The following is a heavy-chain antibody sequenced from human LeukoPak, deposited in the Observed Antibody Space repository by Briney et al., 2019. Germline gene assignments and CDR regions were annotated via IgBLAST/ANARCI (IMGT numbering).Heavy chain of an antibody. D-gene: IGHD4-23*01. J-gene: IGHJ4*02. Sequence: SETLSLTCTVSGDSISSYYWGWIRQPAGKGLEWIGRIYTSGSTNYNPSLKSRVTISVDTSKNQFSLKLSSVTAADTAVYYCARYDYGGNSYFDYWGQGTLVTVSS. CDR2: IYTSGST. CDR3: ARYDYGGNSYFDY. V-gene: IGHV4-4*07. CDR1: GDSISSYY.